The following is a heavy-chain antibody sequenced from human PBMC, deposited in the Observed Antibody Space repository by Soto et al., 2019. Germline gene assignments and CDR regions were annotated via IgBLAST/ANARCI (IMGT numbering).Heavy chain of an antibody. J-gene: IGHJ6*02. V-gene: IGHV3-74*01. CDR1: GFTFSSYW. Sequence: GALRLSCAAAGFTFSSYWMHWVRQAPGKGLVWVSRINGDGSNTFYADSVKGRFTISRDNAKNTVYLQMNSLRAEDTAVYYCARGIQYRYGMDVWGQGTTVTVSS. CDR2: INGDGSNT. CDR3: ARGIQYRYGMDV. D-gene: IGHD4-4*01.